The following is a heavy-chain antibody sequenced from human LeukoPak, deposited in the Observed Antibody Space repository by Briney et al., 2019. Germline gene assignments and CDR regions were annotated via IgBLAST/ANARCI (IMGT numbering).Heavy chain of an antibody. Sequence: GGSLRLSCAASGFVFSTYEMDWVRQAPGKGLEWVSYISSSDGTTYYADSVKGRFTISGDNAKNSLSLQMNSLSAEDTAVYYCVRELVPQSINSGYDSFHIWGQGTMVTVSS. CDR2: ISSSDGTT. CDR3: VRELVPQSINSGYDSFHI. J-gene: IGHJ3*02. D-gene: IGHD5-12*01. CDR1: GFVFSTYE. V-gene: IGHV3-48*03.